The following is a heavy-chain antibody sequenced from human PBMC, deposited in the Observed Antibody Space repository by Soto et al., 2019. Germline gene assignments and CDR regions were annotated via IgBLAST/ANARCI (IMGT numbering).Heavy chain of an antibody. CDR2: ISGSGGST. V-gene: IGHV3-23*01. Sequence: PGGSLRLSCAASGFTFSNYAVNWVRQAPGKGLEWISVISGSGGSTYYADSVKGRSTISRDNSKNTLYLQMNSLRAEDTAVYYCAKRASGSYFDYWSQGTLVTVSS. J-gene: IGHJ4*02. D-gene: IGHD3-10*01. CDR1: GFTFSNYA. CDR3: AKRASGSYFDY.